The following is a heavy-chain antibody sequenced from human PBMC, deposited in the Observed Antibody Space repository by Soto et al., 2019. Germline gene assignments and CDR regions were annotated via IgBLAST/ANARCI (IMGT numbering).Heavy chain of an antibody. CDR3: AAAPIYGDYVYYGMDV. Sequence: EVQLLESGGGLVQPGGSLRLSCAASGFTFSSYAMSWVRQAPGKGLEWVSAISGSGGSTYYADSVKGRFTISRDNSKNTLYLQTNSLRAEDTAVYYCAAAPIYGDYVYYGMDVWGQGTTVTVSS. V-gene: IGHV3-23*01. D-gene: IGHD4-17*01. CDR1: GFTFSSYA. J-gene: IGHJ6*02. CDR2: ISGSGGST.